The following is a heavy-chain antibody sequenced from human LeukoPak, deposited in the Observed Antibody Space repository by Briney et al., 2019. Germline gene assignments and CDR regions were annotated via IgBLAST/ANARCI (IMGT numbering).Heavy chain of an antibody. CDR1: GYTFTGYY. CDR2: INPNSGGT. J-gene: IGHJ4*02. V-gene: IGHV1-2*02. CDR3: ARDLYDSSGGGGYYFDY. D-gene: IGHD3-22*01. Sequence: ASVKVSCKASGYTFTGYYMHWVRQAPGQGLEWMGWINPNSGGTNYAQKLQGRVTMTTDTSTSTAYMELRSLRSDDTAVYYCARDLYDSSGGGGYYFDYWGQGTLVTVSS.